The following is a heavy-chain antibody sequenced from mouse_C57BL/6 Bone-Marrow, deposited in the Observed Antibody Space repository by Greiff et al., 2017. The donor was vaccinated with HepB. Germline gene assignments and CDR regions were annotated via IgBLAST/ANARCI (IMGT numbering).Heavy chain of an antibody. D-gene: IGHD2-3*01. CDR1: GYAFSSSW. Sequence: QVQLQQSGPELVKPGASVKISCKASGYAFSSSWMNWVKQRPGKGLEWIGRIYPGDGDTNYNGKFKGKATLTADKSSSTAYMQLSSLTAEDSAVYFCARSKDGFHYAMDYWGQGTSVTVSS. J-gene: IGHJ4*01. V-gene: IGHV1-82*01. CDR3: ARSKDGFHYAMDY. CDR2: IYPGDGDT.